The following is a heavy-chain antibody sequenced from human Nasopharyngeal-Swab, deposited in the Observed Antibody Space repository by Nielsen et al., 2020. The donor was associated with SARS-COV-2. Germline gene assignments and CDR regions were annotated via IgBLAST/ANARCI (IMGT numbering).Heavy chain of an antibody. V-gene: IGHV4-61*02. D-gene: IGHD3-3*01. CDR3: ARMIFGVANAGIDV. CDR2: MHTSTTT. Sequence: IRQPPGKGLEWIGRMHTSTTTSYNPSLKSRVTISVDKSKNQFSLKLSSVTAADTAVYYCARMIFGVANAGIDVWGQGATVTVSS. J-gene: IGHJ6*02.